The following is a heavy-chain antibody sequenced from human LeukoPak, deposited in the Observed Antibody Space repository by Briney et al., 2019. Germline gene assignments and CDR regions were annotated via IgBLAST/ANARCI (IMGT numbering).Heavy chain of an antibody. CDR1: GFRFSDYW. V-gene: IGHV3-74*01. Sequence: GGSLRFSCAASGFRFSDYWMHWVRQGPGKGPEWLSRTSKDGSDTFYADAAKGRFTASRDNAKTTVYLQVTNVRPEDTAVYFCARGGYSGSYYRFSWGQGTLVTVAS. J-gene: IGHJ4*02. CDR2: TSKDGSDT. CDR3: ARGGYSGSYYRFS. D-gene: IGHD6-25*01.